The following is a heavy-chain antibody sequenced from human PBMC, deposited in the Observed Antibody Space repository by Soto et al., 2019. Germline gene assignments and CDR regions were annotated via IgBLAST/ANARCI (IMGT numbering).Heavy chain of an antibody. CDR3: ARDSRNYYYYMDV. CDR2: ISLSSSTI. J-gene: IGHJ6*03. Sequence: EVQLVESGGGLVQPGGSLRLSCAASGFTFSSYNMNWVRQAPGKGLEWISDISLSSSTIFYSDSVKGRFTISRDNAKNSLYLQQNSLGAEDAAVDYCARDSRNYYYYMDVWGKGTTVTVSS. V-gene: IGHV3-48*01. CDR1: GFTFSSYN.